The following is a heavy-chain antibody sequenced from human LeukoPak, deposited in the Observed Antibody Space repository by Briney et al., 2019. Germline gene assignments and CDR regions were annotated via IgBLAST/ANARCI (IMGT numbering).Heavy chain of an antibody. D-gene: IGHD6-6*01. V-gene: IGHV3-30*02. CDR3: ASIAARVFDY. CDR2: IRYDGSNK. J-gene: IGHJ4*02. CDR1: GFTFSSYG. Sequence: GGSLRLSCAASGFTFSSYGMHWVRQAPGKGLEWVAFIRYDGSNKYYADSVKGRFTISRDNSKNTLYLQMNSLRAEDTAVYYCASIAARVFDYWGQGTLVTVSS.